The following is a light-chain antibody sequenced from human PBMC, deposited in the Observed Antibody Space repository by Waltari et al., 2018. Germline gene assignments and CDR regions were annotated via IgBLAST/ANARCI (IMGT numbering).Light chain of an antibody. Sequence: QSVLTQPPSVSAAPGQKVTISCPGSSPNIGNNYVSWYQQFPGTAPKLLIYENNKRSSGIPDRFSGSKSGTSATLDIHGLQTGDEANYYCGTWDSSLSVGVLGGGTKVTVL. J-gene: IGLJ2*01. CDR1: SPNIGNNY. V-gene: IGLV1-51*01. CDR3: GTWDSSLSVGV. CDR2: ENN.